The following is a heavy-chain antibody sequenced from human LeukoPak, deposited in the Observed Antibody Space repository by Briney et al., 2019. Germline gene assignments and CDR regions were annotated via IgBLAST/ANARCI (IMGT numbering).Heavy chain of an antibody. CDR2: ISGSGAST. V-gene: IGHV3-23*01. CDR3: AKDVGKWESLHFFDY. D-gene: IGHD1-26*01. CDR1: GFTLSTNA. J-gene: IGHJ4*02. Sequence: GGSLRLSCLTSGFTLSTNAMSWVRQAPGKGLEWISGISGSGASTYYADSVKGRFTISRDDSRNTLYLQINSLRGDDTAVYYCAKDVGKWESLHFFDYWGQGTLVTVSS.